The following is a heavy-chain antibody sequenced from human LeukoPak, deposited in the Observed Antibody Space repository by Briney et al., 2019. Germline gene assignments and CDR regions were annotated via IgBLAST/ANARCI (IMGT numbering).Heavy chain of an antibody. D-gene: IGHD3-3*01. CDR1: GFTFSSYS. CDR2: ISSSSSYI. CDR3: ARENYDFWSGYSGWFDP. Sequence: PGGSLRLSCAASGFTFSSYSMNWVRQAPGKGLEWVSSISSSSSYIYYADSVKGRFTISRDNAKNSLYLQMNSLRAEDTAVYYCARENYDFWSGYSGWFDPWGRGTLVTVSS. V-gene: IGHV3-21*01. J-gene: IGHJ5*02.